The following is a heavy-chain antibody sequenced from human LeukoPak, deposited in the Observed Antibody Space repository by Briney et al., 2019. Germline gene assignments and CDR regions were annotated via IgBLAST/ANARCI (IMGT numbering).Heavy chain of an antibody. V-gene: IGHV3-11*01. CDR3: AKDYHRYSYGLD. CDR1: GFTFSVYY. CDR2: ISSSGSAT. J-gene: IGHJ4*02. D-gene: IGHD5-18*01. Sequence: AGGSLRLSCAASGFTFSVYYMSWIRQAPGKGLEWVSYISSSGSATYYADSVKGRSTISRDNAKNSLYMQMSSLRAEDTAVYYCAKDYHRYSYGLDWGQGTLVTVSS.